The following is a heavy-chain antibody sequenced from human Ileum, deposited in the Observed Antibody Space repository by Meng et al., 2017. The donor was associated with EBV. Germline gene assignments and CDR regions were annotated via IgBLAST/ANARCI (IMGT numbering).Heavy chain of an antibody. CDR3: ARIAGSGWNFDY. CDR1: GYTFTSYG. V-gene: IGHV1-18*01. D-gene: IGHD6-19*01. J-gene: IGHJ4*02. CDR2: ISGYNGNA. Sequence: QVQLVQSGTGVKNPGASGKVSCKPSGYTFTSYGITWVRQAPGQGLEWMGWISGYNGNANYAQKLQGRVTMTTDTSTSTVYMELRSLRSEDTAVYYCARIAGSGWNFDYWGQGTLVTVSS.